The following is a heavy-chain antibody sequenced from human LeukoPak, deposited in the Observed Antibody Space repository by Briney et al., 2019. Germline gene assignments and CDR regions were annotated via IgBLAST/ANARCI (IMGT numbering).Heavy chain of an antibody. CDR1: GYSFTNYR. D-gene: IGHD2-15*01. V-gene: IGHV5-51*01. Sequence: GESLKISCKGSGYSFTNYRIGWVRQMRGKGLEWMGIIYPGDSDTRYSPSFQGHVIISADKSISTAYLQWSSLKASDTAMYYCARLSRNCSGGSCFSDWFDPWGQGTLVTVSS. J-gene: IGHJ5*02. CDR3: ARLSRNCSGGSCFSDWFDP. CDR2: IYPGDSDT.